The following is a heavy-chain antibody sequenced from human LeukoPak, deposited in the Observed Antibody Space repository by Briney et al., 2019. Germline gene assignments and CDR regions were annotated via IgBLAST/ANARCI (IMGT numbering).Heavy chain of an antibody. CDR3: AIGYCSGGSCPPRYAEYFQH. CDR2: ISSSSSYI. D-gene: IGHD2-15*01. CDR1: GFTFSSYS. V-gene: IGHV3-21*01. Sequence: PGGSLRLSCAASGFTFSSYSMNWVRQAPGKGLEWVSSISSSSSYIYYADSVKGRFTISRDNAKNSLYLQMNSLRAEDTAVYYCAIGYCSGGSCPPRYAEYFQHWGQGTLVTVSS. J-gene: IGHJ1*01.